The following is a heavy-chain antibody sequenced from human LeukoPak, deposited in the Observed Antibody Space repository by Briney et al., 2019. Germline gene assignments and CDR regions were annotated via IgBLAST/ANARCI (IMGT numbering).Heavy chain of an antibody. J-gene: IGHJ3*02. D-gene: IGHD1-1*01. Sequence: PSETLSLTCTVSGGCIRSYYWSWIRQPPGKGLEWIGYIYFSGSTSYNPSLKSRVTISVDRSKNQFSLNLTSVTAADTAVYYCARFGSSTWYKGAFDIWGQGTMVTVAS. CDR3: ARFGSSTWYKGAFDI. V-gene: IGHV4-59*12. CDR1: GGCIRSYY. CDR2: IYFSGST.